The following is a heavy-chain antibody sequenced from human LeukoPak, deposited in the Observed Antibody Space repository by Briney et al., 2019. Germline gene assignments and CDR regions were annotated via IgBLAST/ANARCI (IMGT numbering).Heavy chain of an antibody. CDR1: GFTFSTHD. D-gene: IGHD2-21*02. V-gene: IGHV3-48*04. CDR2: INSRSSTI. Sequence: GGSLRLSCAASGFTFSTHDVNWVRQAPGKGLEWVSFINSRSSTIYYADSVKGRFTISRDNAKNSLYLQMNSLRAEDTAVYYCTSHAGTGDAFRPFHIWGQGTMVTVSS. CDR3: TSHAGTGDAFRPFHI. J-gene: IGHJ3*02.